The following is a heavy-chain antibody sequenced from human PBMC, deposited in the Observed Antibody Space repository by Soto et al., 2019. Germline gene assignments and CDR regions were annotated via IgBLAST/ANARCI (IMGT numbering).Heavy chain of an antibody. CDR2: ISYSGST. CDR1: GASITTYY. J-gene: IGHJ3*02. V-gene: IGHV4-59*01. Sequence: SETLSLTCTVSGASITTYYWRWIRQPPGEGLEWIGYISYSGSTDYNPSLKSRVTISFDASKNQISLQVRSATAADTAVYYCARDPNYYDSSGKLIDAFDIWGQGTMVT. CDR3: ARDPNYYDSSGKLIDAFDI. D-gene: IGHD3-22*01.